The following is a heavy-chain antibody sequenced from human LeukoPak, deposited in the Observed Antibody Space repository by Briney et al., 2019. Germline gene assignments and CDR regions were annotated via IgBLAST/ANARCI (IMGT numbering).Heavy chain of an antibody. CDR3: ARGRGYSGYDTIDY. CDR1: GYTFTGYY. J-gene: IGHJ4*02. D-gene: IGHD5-12*01. V-gene: IGHV1-2*02. Sequence: ASVKVSCKASGYTFTGYYMHWVRQAPGQGLEWMGWINPNSGGTNYAQKFQGRVTMTRDTSISTAYMELRSLRSDDTAVYYCARGRGYSGYDTIDYWGQGTLVTVSS. CDR2: INPNSGGT.